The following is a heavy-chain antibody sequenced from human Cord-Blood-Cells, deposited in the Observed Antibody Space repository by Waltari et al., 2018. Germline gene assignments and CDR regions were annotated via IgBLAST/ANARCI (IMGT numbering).Heavy chain of an antibody. CDR1: GYSFTSYW. J-gene: IGHJ3*02. V-gene: IGHV5-51*01. D-gene: IGHD3-22*01. CDR3: ARAHNYYDSSGYSWDAFDI. CDR2: MYPGDSDT. Sequence: EVQLVQSGAEVKKPGESLKISCKGSGYSFTSYWIGWVRQMPGKGLEWMGVMYPGDSDTRYSPSCQGKVSISADKSISTAYLQWSSRKASDTAMYYCARAHNYYDSSGYSWDAFDIWGQGTMVTVSS.